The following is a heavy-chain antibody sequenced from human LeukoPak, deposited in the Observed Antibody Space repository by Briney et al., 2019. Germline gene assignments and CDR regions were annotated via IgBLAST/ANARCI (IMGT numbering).Heavy chain of an antibody. CDR2: IFHTGTT. CDR1: GASISSHY. V-gene: IGHV4-59*08. Sequence: SETLSLTCSVSGASISSHYWSWIRQPPGKGLECLGFIFHTGTTNYNPSLKSRVTISVDTSKNQFSLKLSSVTAADTAIYYCARTYCSTNACPFDHWGQGTLVTVSS. CDR3: ARTYCSTNACPFDH. D-gene: IGHD2-2*01. J-gene: IGHJ4*02.